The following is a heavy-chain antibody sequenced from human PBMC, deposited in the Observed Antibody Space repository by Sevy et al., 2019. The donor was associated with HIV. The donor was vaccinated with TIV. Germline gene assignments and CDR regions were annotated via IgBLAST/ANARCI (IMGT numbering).Heavy chain of an antibody. J-gene: IGHJ4*02. CDR1: GFTFSSYW. CDR3: VRAIGAPGNY. D-gene: IGHD2-2*01. Sequence: GGSLRLSCEASGFTFSSYWMSWVRQAPGKGLEWVANIKEDGSVKYYVESVKGRFAISRDNAKNSVYLQMNSLRAEDTALYYCVRAIGAPGNYWGLGTLVTVSS. CDR2: IKEDGSVK. V-gene: IGHV3-7*01.